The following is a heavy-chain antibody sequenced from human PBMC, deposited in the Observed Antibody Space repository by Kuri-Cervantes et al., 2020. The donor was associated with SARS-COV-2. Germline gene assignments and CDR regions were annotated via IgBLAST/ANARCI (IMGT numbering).Heavy chain of an antibody. Sequence: SVKVSCKASGGTFSSYAISWVRQAPGQGPEWMGGIIPILGTAKYAQRFQGRVTMTADKSTSTVYMELTSLRSEDTAMYYCAGDISDYDRAFDTWGQGTMVTVSS. CDR2: IIPILGTA. CDR3: AGDISDYDRAFDT. D-gene: IGHD3-16*01. CDR1: GGTFSSYA. J-gene: IGHJ3*02. V-gene: IGHV1-69*10.